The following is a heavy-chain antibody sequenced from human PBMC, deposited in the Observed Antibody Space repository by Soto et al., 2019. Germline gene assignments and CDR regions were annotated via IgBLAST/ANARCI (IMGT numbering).Heavy chain of an antibody. CDR1: GGSLTGYY. V-gene: IGHV4-34*01. J-gene: IGHJ4*02. D-gene: IGHD3-10*01. CDR3: ARGYLFLGFDS. CDR2: LNHGGSP. Sequence: QVQLQQWGAGLLKPSETLSLTCAVSGGSLTGYYWGWIRQPPGKGLEWIGQLNHGGSPNYKPSLRRQVTISLDTSKHQFSLRLTSVAAAETAVYDCARGYLFLGFDSWGQGSLVTVSS.